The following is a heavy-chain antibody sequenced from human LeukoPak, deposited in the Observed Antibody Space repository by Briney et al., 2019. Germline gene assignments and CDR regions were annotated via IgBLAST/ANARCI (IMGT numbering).Heavy chain of an antibody. D-gene: IGHD3-10*01. V-gene: IGHV3-23*01. J-gene: IGHJ4*02. CDR3: AKADGSYKTLIDY. Sequence: GGSLRLSCAASGFTFSICAMNWVRQAQGKGLEWVSGISGIGSSTYYADSVKGRFTTSRDSSKNTVYLQMNSLRAEDTAKYYCAKADGSYKTLIDYWGQGTLVTVSS. CDR1: GFTFSICA. CDR2: ISGIGSST.